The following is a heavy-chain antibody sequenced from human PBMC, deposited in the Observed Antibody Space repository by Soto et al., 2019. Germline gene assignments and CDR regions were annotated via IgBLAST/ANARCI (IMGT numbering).Heavy chain of an antibody. CDR2: IKQDGSEK. V-gene: IGHV3-7*03. Sequence: GGSLRLSCAASGFTFSSNWMSWVRQAPGKGLEWVANIKQDGSEKYYVDSVKGRFTISRDNAKNSLYLQMNSLRAEDTAVYYCARDFWNVLFDYWGQGTLVTVSS. CDR1: GFTFSSNW. CDR3: ARDFWNVLFDY. J-gene: IGHJ4*02. D-gene: IGHD1-1*01.